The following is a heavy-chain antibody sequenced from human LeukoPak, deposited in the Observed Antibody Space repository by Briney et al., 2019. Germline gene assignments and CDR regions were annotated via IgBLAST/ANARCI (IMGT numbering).Heavy chain of an antibody. CDR3: AKDFRSVAGTGYFDY. J-gene: IGHJ4*02. Sequence: PGGSLRLSCVASGFTLRSYVMCWVRQTPGKGLEWVSSISGSGDSTFYADSVKGRFSISRDNSKNTLYLQMNSLRAEDTAVYYCAKDFRSVAGTGYFDYWGQGTLVTVSS. CDR1: GFTLRSYV. V-gene: IGHV3-23*01. D-gene: IGHD6-19*01. CDR2: ISGSGDST.